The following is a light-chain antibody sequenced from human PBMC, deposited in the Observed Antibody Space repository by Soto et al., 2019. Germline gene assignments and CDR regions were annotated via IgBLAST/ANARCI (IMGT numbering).Light chain of an antibody. CDR3: SANDDSLGGPV. V-gene: IGLV1-47*02. J-gene: IGLJ2*01. CDR1: NSNVETNY. Sequence: QSVLTQPPSASGTPGQRVTISCSGSNSNVETNYVYWYQQVAGTAPKLLIYSNDQRPSGVPDRFSASKSGTSASLDISGLRSEDGADYSCSANDDSLGGPVFGGGTKLPAL. CDR2: SND.